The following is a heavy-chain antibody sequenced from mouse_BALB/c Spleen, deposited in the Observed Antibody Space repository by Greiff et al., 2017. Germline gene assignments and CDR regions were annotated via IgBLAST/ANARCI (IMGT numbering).Heavy chain of an antibody. D-gene: IGHD2-3*01. V-gene: IGHV2-6-7*01. J-gene: IGHJ4*01. CDR2: IWGDGST. Sequence: VKLMESGPGLVAPSQSLSITCTVSGFSLTGYGVNWVRQPPGKGLEWLGMIWGDGSTDYNSALKSRLSISKDNSKSQVFLKMNSLQTDDTARYYCAREGYDGYFAMDYWGQGTSVTVSS. CDR1: GFSLTGYG. CDR3: AREGYDGYFAMDY.